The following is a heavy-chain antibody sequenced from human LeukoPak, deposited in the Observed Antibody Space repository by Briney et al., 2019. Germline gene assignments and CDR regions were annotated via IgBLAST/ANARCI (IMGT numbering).Heavy chain of an antibody. Sequence: PGGSLRLSCAASGLTFSSYSMNWVRQAPGKGLQWVSYISSSSSTIYYADSVKGRFTISRDNATNSLYLQMHSLRAEDTAVYYCARDPSGWSRFDYWGQGTLVTVSS. V-gene: IGHV3-48*01. D-gene: IGHD6-19*01. J-gene: IGHJ4*02. CDR3: ARDPSGWSRFDY. CDR2: ISSSSSTI. CDR1: GLTFSSYS.